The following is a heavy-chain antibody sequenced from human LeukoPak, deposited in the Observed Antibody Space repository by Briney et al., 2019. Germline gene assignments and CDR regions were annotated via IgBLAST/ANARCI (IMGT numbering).Heavy chain of an antibody. V-gene: IGHV3-53*01. CDR1: GFTASSNY. CDR2: IYSGGST. Sequence: GGSLRLSCAASGFTASSNYMSWVRQAPGKGLEWVSVIYSGGSTYYADSVKGRFTISRDNSKNTLYLQMNSLRAEDTAVYYCARAWWFGEDAFDIWGQETMVTVSS. CDR3: ARAWWFGEDAFDI. J-gene: IGHJ3*02. D-gene: IGHD3-10*01.